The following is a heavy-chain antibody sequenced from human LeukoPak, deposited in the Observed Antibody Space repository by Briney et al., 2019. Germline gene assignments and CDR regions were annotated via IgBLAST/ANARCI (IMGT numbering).Heavy chain of an antibody. J-gene: IGHJ4*02. CDR2: INPSTGST. D-gene: IGHD3-10*01. V-gene: IGHV1-46*01. CDR1: GYTFTSYY. Sequence: ASVKVSCKASGYTFTSYYIFWVRQAPGQGLEWMGIINPSTGSTSYSQKFQGRVTMTRDMSTSTVYMELSSLRSEDTAFYYCTRGSPILRGRPFDYWGQGTLVTVSS. CDR3: TRGSPILRGRPFDY.